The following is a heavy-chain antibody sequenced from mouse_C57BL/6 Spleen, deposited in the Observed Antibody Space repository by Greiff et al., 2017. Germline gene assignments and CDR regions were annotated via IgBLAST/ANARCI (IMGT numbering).Heavy chain of an antibody. Sequence: QVQLQQPGAELVKPGASVKLSCKASGYTFTSYWMHWVKQRPGRGLEWIGRIDPNSGGTKYNEKFKSKATLTVDKPSSTAYMQRSSLTSEDSAVYYCARRDYDAYYYAMDYWGQGTSVTVSS. V-gene: IGHV1-72*01. J-gene: IGHJ4*01. CDR2: IDPNSGGT. D-gene: IGHD2-4*01. CDR1: GYTFTSYW. CDR3: ARRDYDAYYYAMDY.